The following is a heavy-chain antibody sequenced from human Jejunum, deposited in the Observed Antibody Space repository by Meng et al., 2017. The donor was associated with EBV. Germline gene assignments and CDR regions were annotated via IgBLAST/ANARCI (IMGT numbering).Heavy chain of an antibody. CDR2: IYYSGST. CDR3: AGLRYSGYDRAFDY. D-gene: IGHD5-12*01. CDR1: GGSVNSGNVY. Sequence: QLPLQESGPGLVKPPETLSLTCTVSGGSVNSGNVYWSWIRQPPGKGLEWIGYIYYSGSTNYIPSLKSRVTISLDTSKNQFSLKLSSVTAADTAVYYCAGLRYSGYDRAFDYWGQGALVTVSS. V-gene: IGHV4-61*01. J-gene: IGHJ4*02.